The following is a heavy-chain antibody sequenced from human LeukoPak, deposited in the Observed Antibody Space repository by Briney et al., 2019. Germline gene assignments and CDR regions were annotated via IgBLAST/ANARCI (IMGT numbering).Heavy chain of an antibody. D-gene: IGHD3-22*01. J-gene: IGHJ4*02. Sequence: GGSLRLSCAASGFTFSSYGMHWVRQAPGKGLEWEAVIWYDGSNKYYADSVKGRFTISRDNAKNSLYLQMNSLRAEDTAVYYCASRYYYDSSGYLKAGVNYWGQGTLVTVSS. V-gene: IGHV3-33*03. CDR2: IWYDGSNK. CDR3: ASRYYYDSSGYLKAGVNY. CDR1: GFTFSSYG.